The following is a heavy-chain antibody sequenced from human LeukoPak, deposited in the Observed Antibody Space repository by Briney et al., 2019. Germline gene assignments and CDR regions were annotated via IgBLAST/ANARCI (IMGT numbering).Heavy chain of an antibody. D-gene: IGHD4-23*01. Sequence: GGSLRLSCAASGFTFSSYSMNWVRQAPGKGLEWVSSISSSSYIYYADSVKGRFTISRDNAKNSLYLQMNSLRAEDTAVYYCARNSYNYYGMDVWGQGTTVTVSS. V-gene: IGHV3-21*01. CDR2: ISSSSYI. J-gene: IGHJ6*02. CDR3: ARNSYNYYGMDV. CDR1: GFTFSSYS.